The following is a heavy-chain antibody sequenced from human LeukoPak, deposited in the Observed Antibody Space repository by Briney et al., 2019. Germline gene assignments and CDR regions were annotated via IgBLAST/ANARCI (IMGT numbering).Heavy chain of an antibody. V-gene: IGHV4-34*01. J-gene: IGHJ4*02. CDR2: INHSGST. CDR3: ARITIPIAAAGNDYFDY. Sequence: SETLSLTCAVYGGSFSGYYWSWIRQPPGKGLEWIGEINHSGSTNYNPSLKSRVTISVDTSKDQFSLKLSSVTAADTAVYYCARITIPIAAAGNDYFDYWGQGTLVTVSS. D-gene: IGHD6-13*01. CDR1: GGSFSGYY.